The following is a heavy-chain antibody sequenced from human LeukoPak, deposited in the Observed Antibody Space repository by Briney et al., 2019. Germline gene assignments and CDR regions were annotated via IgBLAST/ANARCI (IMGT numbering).Heavy chain of an antibody. CDR3: ANTDIAVAGPPFDY. CDR1: GSTFTGYY. V-gene: IGHV1-2*02. D-gene: IGHD6-19*01. CDR2: INPNSGGT. Sequence: ASVKDSCKAPGSTFTGYYIHLFRQAPGQGLEWMGWINPNSGGTNYAQKFQGRVTMTRDTSISTAYMELSRLRSDDTAVYYCANTDIAVAGPPFDYWGQGTLVTVSS. J-gene: IGHJ4*02.